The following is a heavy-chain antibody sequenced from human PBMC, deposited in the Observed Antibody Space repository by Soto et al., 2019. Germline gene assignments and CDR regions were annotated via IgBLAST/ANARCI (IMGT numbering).Heavy chain of an antibody. CDR2: IYYSGST. J-gene: IGHJ6*02. Sequence: PSETLSLTCTVSGGSISSYYWSWIRQPPGKGLEWIGYIYYSGSTNYNPSIKSRDTISEDTSKNQLSIKLRSVTAADTAVYYCARVAGYSGYDLFRYYYYGMDVWGQGTTVTVS. V-gene: IGHV4-59*01. CDR3: ARVAGYSGYDLFRYYYYGMDV. D-gene: IGHD5-12*01. CDR1: GGSISSYY.